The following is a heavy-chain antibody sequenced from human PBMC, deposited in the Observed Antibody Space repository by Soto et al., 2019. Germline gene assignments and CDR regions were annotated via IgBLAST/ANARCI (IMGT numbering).Heavy chain of an antibody. V-gene: IGHV3-21*01. CDR3: ARDGLSTFYYYGMDV. Sequence: GGSLRLSCAASVFTFSSYSMNWVRQAPGKGLEWVSSISSSSSYIYYADSVKGRFTISRDNAKNSLYLQMNSLRAEDTAVYYCARDGLSTFYYYGMDVWGQGTTVTVSS. CDR2: ISSSSSYI. CDR1: VFTFSSYS. D-gene: IGHD3-10*01. J-gene: IGHJ6*02.